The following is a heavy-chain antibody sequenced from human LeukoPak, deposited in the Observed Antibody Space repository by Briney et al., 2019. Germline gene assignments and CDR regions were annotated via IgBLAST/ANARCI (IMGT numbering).Heavy chain of an antibody. Sequence: PGGSLRLSCSASGFTFSSYWMHWVRQAPGKGLVWVSRINSDGSSTSYADSVKGRFTISRDNAKNTLYLQMNSLRAEDTAVYYCARDFGRTSDWQPRLYYGMDVWGQGTTVTVSS. CDR2: INSDGSST. J-gene: IGHJ6*02. D-gene: IGHD2-2*01. CDR3: ARDFGRTSDWQPRLYYGMDV. V-gene: IGHV3-74*01. CDR1: GFTFSSYW.